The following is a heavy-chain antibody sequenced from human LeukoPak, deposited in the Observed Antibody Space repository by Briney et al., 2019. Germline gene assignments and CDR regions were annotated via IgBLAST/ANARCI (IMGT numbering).Heavy chain of an antibody. D-gene: IGHD6-19*01. CDR1: GFTFSSYC. CDR3: ARDVWTGVAVSDY. V-gene: IGHV3-7*01. J-gene: IGHJ4*02. Sequence: PGGSLRLSCVASGFTFSSYCMTWVRQAPGKGLEWLANIKEDGSIQYYLDSVRGRFTISRDNAKNSVYLQLKSLRADDTDVYYCARDVWTGVAVSDYWGQGTLVTVSS. CDR2: IKEDGSIQ.